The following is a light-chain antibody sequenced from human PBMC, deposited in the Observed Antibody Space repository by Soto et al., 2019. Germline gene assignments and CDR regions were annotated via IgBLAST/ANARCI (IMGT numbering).Light chain of an antibody. Sequence: QSVLTQPASVSGSPGQSITISCTGTSSDVGAYNFVSWHQQHPGKAPKLMIYNVYDRPSGISYRFSGSKSGNTASLTISGLQGEEEDDYYCSAYTVSRTYVFGNGNKVTV. CDR1: SSDVGAYNF. CDR2: NVY. J-gene: IGLJ1*01. V-gene: IGLV2-14*03. CDR3: SAYTVSRTYV.